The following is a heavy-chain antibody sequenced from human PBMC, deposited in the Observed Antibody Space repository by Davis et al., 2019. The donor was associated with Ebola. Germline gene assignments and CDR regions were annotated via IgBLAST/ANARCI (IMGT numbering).Heavy chain of an antibody. Sequence: SVKVSCKASGGTFSSYAISWVRQAPGQGLEWMGGIIPIFGTANYAQKFQGRVTITADESTSTAYMELSSLRSEDTAVYYCARFMVRGVPYYYMDVWGKGTTVTVSS. CDR3: ARFMVRGVPYYYMDV. J-gene: IGHJ6*03. V-gene: IGHV1-69*13. D-gene: IGHD3-10*01. CDR2: IIPIFGTA. CDR1: GGTFSSYA.